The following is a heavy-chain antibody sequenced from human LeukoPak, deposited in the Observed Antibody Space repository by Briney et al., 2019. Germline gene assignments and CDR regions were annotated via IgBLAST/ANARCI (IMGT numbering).Heavy chain of an antibody. D-gene: IGHD4-17*01. J-gene: IGHJ3*02. Sequence: GGSLRLSCAASGFTFSSYGMHWVRQAPGKGLEWVAFIRYDGSNKYYADSVKGRFTISRDNSKNTLYLQMNSLRAEDTAVYYCAKDRIRYDDALDIWGQGTMVTVSS. CDR1: GFTFSSYG. CDR2: IRYDGSNK. CDR3: AKDRIRYDDALDI. V-gene: IGHV3-30*02.